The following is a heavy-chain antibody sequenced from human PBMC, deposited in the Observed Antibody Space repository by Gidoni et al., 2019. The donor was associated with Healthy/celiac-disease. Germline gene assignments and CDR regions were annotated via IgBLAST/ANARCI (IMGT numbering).Heavy chain of an antibody. CDR1: GGTFSSSA. J-gene: IGHJ6*02. V-gene: IGHV1-69*06. D-gene: IGHD3-3*01. Sequence: QVQLVQSGAEVKTPGSSVKVSCKASGGTFSSSAISWLRQASGQGLEWMGGILPIFGTANYAQKFQGRGTITADKSTSTAYMELSSLRSEDTAVYYCASGVVIEKALYYYYGMDVWGQGTTVTVSS. CDR3: ASGVVIEKALYYYYGMDV. CDR2: ILPIFGTA.